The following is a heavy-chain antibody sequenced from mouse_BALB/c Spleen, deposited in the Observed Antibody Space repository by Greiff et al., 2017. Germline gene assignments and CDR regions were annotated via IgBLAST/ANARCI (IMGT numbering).Heavy chain of an antibody. D-gene: IGHD2-1*01. CDR1: GFSLSTYGIG. CDR2: IWWNDNK. Sequence: QVTLKVSGPGILQPSQTLSLTCSFSGFSLSTYGIGVGWIRQPSGKGLEWLAHIWWNDNKYYNTALKSRLTISKDTSNNQVFLKIASVDTADTATYYCARYGNYWYFDVWGAGTTVTVSS. CDR3: ARYGNYWYFDV. V-gene: IGHV8-11*01. J-gene: IGHJ1*01.